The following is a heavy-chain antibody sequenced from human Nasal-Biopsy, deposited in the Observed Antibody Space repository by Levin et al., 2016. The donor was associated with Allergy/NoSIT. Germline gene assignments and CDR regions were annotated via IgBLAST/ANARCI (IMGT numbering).Heavy chain of an antibody. V-gene: IGHV3-53*01. CDR2: MYSGGTT. J-gene: IGHJ4*02. CDR1: GIVVGSTY. CDR3: ASASIHSNSWYGVH. Sequence: GGSLRLSCEVSGIVVGSTYMSWVRQAPGKGLEWVSAMYSGGTTYYADSVKGRFTLSRDNYKNIMYLQMNSLRLEDTAVYYCASASIHSNSWYGVHWDQGTLVTVSS. D-gene: IGHD6-13*01.